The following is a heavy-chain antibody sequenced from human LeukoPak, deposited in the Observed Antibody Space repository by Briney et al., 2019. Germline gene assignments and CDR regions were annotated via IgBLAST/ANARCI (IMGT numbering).Heavy chain of an antibody. CDR1: GGSISSSSYY. CDR3: ARPDRYCMDV. CDR2: IYYSGST. J-gene: IGHJ6*03. D-gene: IGHD3-16*02. V-gene: IGHV4-39*01. Sequence: KPSETLSLTCTVSGGSISSSSYYWGWIRQPPGKGLEWIGSIYYSGSTYYNPSLKSRVTISVDTSKNQFSLKLSSVTAADTAVYYCARPDRYCMDVWGKGTTVTVSS.